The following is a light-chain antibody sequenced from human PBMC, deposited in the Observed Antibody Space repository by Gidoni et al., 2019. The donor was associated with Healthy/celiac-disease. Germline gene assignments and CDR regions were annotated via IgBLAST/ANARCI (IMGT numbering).Light chain of an antibody. CDR1: QRVLYSSNNKNY. CDR3: QQYYSTPT. CDR2: GAS. V-gene: IGKV4-1*01. J-gene: IGKJ3*01. Sequence: DIVMTQSPDSLAVSLGETATINCKSSQRVLYSSNNKNYLAWYQQKPGQPPKLLIYGASTRESGVPDRFSGSGSGTDFTLTISSLQAEDVAVYYCQQYYSTPTFGPGTKVDIK.